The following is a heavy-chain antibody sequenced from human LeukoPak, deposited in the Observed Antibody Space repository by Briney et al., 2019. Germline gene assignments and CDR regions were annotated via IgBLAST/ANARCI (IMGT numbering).Heavy chain of an antibody. D-gene: IGHD4-17*01. CDR2: INPSGGGT. CDR3: ARESYGEEDN. Sequence: ASVKVSSKASGYTFNSYYMHWVRQTPGQGLEWMGIINPSGGGTSYAQKFQGRVTMTRDTSTSTVYMELSSLRSEDTAVYYCARESYGEEDNWGQGTLVTVSS. V-gene: IGHV1-46*02. CDR1: GYTFNSYY. J-gene: IGHJ4*02.